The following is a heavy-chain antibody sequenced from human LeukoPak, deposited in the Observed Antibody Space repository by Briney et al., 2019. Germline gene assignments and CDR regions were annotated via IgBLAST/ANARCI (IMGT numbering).Heavy chain of an antibody. J-gene: IGHJ4*02. D-gene: IGHD1-26*01. CDR2: IKLDGREK. CDR1: GFTFSNYW. V-gene: IGHV3-7*05. Sequence: GGSLRLSCAASGFTFSNYWMSWVRQAPGKGLEWVANIKLDGREKYYVDSVKGRFTLSRDNSKNTLYLQMNSLRAEDTAVYYCARLSGSYYEADYWGQGTLVTVSS. CDR3: ARLSGSYYEADY.